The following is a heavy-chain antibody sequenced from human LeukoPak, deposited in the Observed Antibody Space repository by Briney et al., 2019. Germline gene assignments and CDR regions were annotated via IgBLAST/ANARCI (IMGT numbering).Heavy chain of an antibody. CDR1: GFTFSSYW. CDR3: GRGNGHAFDI. Sequence: GGSLRLSCAASGFTFSSYWMHWVRHAPGKGMVWVSHINTEGSNTNYADSVKGRFTISRDNAKNTLYLQMNSLRAEDTAVYYCGRGNGHAFDIWGQGTMVTVSS. J-gene: IGHJ3*02. D-gene: IGHD2-8*01. CDR2: INTEGSNT. V-gene: IGHV3-74*01.